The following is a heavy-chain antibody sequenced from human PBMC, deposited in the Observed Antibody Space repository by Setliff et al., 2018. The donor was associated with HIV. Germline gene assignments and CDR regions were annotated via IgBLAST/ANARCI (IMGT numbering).Heavy chain of an antibody. CDR1: GGSFSGYY. D-gene: IGHD3-22*01. V-gene: IGHV4-34*01. J-gene: IGHJ4*02. CDR3: ARERDFYYDNSGYSFDY. Sequence: SETLSLTCAVYGGSFSGYYWSWIRQPPGKGLEWIGEINHSGSTNYNPSLKSRVTISVDTSKNQFSLNLRSVTAADTAVYYCARERDFYYDNSGYSFDYWGQGTLVTVS. CDR2: INHSGST.